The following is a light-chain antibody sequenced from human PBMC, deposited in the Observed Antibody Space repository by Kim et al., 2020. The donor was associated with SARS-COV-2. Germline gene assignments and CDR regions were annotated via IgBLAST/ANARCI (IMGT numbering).Light chain of an antibody. J-gene: IGKJ4*01. CDR1: QGISSA. Sequence: AIQLTQSPSSLSASVGDRVTLTCRASQGISSALAWYQQKPGKAPNLLISDASRLESGVPSRFSGSGSGTDFTLTISSLQPGDFAPYYCQQFNSDPLTFGGGTKVDIK. CDR2: DAS. CDR3: QQFNSDPLT. V-gene: IGKV1-13*02.